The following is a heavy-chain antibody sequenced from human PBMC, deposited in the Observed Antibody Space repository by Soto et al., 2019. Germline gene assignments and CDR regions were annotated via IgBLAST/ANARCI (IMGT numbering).Heavy chain of an antibody. CDR2: IIPIFGIA. CDR1: GGTFSSYT. V-gene: IGHV1-69*02. Sequence: QVQLVQSGAEVKKPGSSVKVSCKASGGTFSSYTINWVRQAPGQGLEWMGRIIPIFGIANYAQKFQGRVTITADESTSSAYMELSGLRTEDTAVYYCARGEGYSNWFDPWGQGTRVTVSS. J-gene: IGHJ5*02. D-gene: IGHD4-4*01. CDR3: ARGEGYSNWFDP.